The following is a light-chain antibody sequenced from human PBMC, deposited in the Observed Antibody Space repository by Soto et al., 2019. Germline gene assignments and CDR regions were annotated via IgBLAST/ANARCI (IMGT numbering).Light chain of an antibody. CDR3: QQSHNTPQT. CDR1: QNVFTY. J-gene: IGKJ1*01. CDR2: LAS. V-gene: IGKV1-39*01. Sequence: DIQMTQSPSSLSASVGDRVTITCRASQNVFTYVNWYQQKPGKAPKLLIFLASYLESGVPSRFSGSGSGTDFALTINSLQPEDFATYYCQQSHNTPQTFGQGTKVEV.